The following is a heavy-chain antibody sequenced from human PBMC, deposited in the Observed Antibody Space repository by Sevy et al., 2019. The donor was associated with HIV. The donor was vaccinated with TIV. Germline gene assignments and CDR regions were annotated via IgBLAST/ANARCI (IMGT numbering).Heavy chain of an antibody. Sequence: ASLKVSCKTSGYTFNNYGISWVRQAPGQGLEWMGWISAYNGKADYAQKNLGRVAMTTDTSTSTAYMELRSLRSDDTAVYYCARDEVVVPRPGYYGMDVWGQGTTVTVSS. CDR1: GYTFNNYG. J-gene: IGHJ6*02. CDR3: ARDEVVVPRPGYYGMDV. CDR2: ISAYNGKA. V-gene: IGHV1-18*01. D-gene: IGHD2-15*01.